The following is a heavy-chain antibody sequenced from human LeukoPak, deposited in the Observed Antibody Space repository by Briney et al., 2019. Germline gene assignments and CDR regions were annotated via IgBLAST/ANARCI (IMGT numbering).Heavy chain of an antibody. CDR2: ISYDGSNK. Sequence: GGSLRLSCAASGFTFSSYGMLWVRQAPGKGLEWVAVISYDGSNKYYADSVKGRFTISRDNSKNTLYLQMNSLRAEDTAVYYCAKDFGRGSGSPLDYWGQGTLVTVSS. CDR1: GFTFSSYG. D-gene: IGHD3-10*01. CDR3: AKDFGRGSGSPLDY. J-gene: IGHJ4*02. V-gene: IGHV3-30*18.